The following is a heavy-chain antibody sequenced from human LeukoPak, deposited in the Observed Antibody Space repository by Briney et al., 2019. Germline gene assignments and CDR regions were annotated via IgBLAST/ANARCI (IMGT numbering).Heavy chain of an antibody. CDR2: ISAYNGNT. CDR3: ARWGSSSGNVVPNLDY. Sequence: ASVKVSCKASGYTFTSYGISWVRQAPGQGLEWMGWISAYNGNTNYAQKLQGRVTITRNTSISTAYMELSSLRSEDTAVYYCARWGSSSGNVVPNLDYWGQGTLVTVSS. D-gene: IGHD3-22*01. V-gene: IGHV1-18*01. CDR1: GYTFTSYG. J-gene: IGHJ4*02.